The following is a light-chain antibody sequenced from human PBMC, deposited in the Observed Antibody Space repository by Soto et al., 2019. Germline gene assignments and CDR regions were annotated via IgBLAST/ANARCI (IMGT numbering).Light chain of an antibody. Sequence: QSALTQPASVSGSPGQTITISCTGTSSDVGGYSFVSWYQQQPGKAPKLIIYDVNNRPSGVSNHFSGSKSGHTAYLTISGLQAEDEADYYCSSYTAGPLIFGGGTKLTVL. CDR3: SSYTAGPLI. CDR2: DVN. CDR1: SSDVGGYSF. J-gene: IGLJ2*01. V-gene: IGLV2-14*01.